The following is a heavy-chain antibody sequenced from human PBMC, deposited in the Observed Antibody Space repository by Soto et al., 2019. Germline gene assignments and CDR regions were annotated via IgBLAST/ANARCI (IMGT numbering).Heavy chain of an antibody. CDR2: IYPSDSGT. J-gene: IGHJ3*02. D-gene: IGHD2-21*01. Sequence: GESLKISCKGSAHIFTNSWIAWVRQMPGQGLEWMGIIYPSDSGTRYSPSFQGQVTISADKSINTAYLHWSSLKASDTAVYYCTRRIADAFDIWGQGTMVTVSS. V-gene: IGHV5-51*01. CDR1: AHIFTNSW. CDR3: TRRIADAFDI.